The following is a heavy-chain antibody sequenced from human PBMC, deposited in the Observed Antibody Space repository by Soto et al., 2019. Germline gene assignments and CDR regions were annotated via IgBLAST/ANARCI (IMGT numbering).Heavy chain of an antibody. CDR1: GYAFTSHG. V-gene: IGHV1-69*13. J-gene: IGHJ5*02. CDR2: IIPIFGTA. CDR3: ARALNWFDP. Sequence: GASVKVSCKASGYAFTSHGISWVRQAPGQGLEWMGGIIPIFGTANYAQKFQGRVTITADESTSTAYMELSSLRSEDTAVYYCARALNWFDPWGQGTLVTVSS.